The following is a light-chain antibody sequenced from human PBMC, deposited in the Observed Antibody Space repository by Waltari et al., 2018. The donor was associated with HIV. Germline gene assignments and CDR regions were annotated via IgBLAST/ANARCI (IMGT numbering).Light chain of an antibody. CDR2: KNI. CDR3: VGWDASLSAYV. V-gene: IGLV1-47*01. J-gene: IGLJ1*01. Sequence: QSVLTQPPSASGTPGQRVTISCSGSSSNIGNDNVYWYQQLPGTTPKPLSYKNIQRPSGVPDRFAGSKSGTSAYLAISGLRSEDEADYYCVGWDASLSAYVFGAGTKVTVL. CDR1: SSNIGNDN.